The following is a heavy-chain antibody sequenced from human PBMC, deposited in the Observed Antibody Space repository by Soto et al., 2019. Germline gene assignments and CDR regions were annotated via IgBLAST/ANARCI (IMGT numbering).Heavy chain of an antibody. CDR3: VRGTWRGYKRYFFDY. V-gene: IGHV4-30-4*01. D-gene: IGHD3-3*01. CDR2: FYYSGGT. CDR1: GGSISSGDYY. Sequence: SETLSLTCTVSGGSISSGDYYWSWIRQPPGKGLEWIGYFYYSGGTYYNPSLESRVSVSVDTPKNQFSLNLSSVTAADTAVYYCVRGTWRGYKRYFFDYWGQGTLVTVSS. J-gene: IGHJ4*02.